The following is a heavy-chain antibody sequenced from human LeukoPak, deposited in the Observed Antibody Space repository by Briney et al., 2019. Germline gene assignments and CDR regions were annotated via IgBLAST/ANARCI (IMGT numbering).Heavy chain of an antibody. V-gene: IGHV4-34*01. CDR2: INHSGST. D-gene: IGHD3-10*01. CDR3: ARDRIRYGSGSLRYYFDY. J-gene: IGHJ4*02. CDR1: GGSFSGYY. Sequence: SETLSLTCAVYGGSFSGYYWSWIRQPPGKGLEWIGEINHSGSTNYNPSLKSRVTISVDTSKNQFSLKLSSVTAADTAVYYCARDRIRYGSGSLRYYFDYWGQETLVTVSS.